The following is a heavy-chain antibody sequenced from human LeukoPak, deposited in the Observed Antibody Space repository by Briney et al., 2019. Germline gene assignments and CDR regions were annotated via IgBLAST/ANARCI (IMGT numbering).Heavy chain of an antibody. CDR2: IYPGDSET. Sequence: GESLKISCKGSGYSFTSYWVGWVRQMPGKGLEWRGIIYPGDSETRYNPSCQGQVTISADKSMSTAYLQWSSLKASDTAMYYCARTSGSYYLASFDYWGQGTLVTVSS. V-gene: IGHV5-51*01. D-gene: IGHD1-26*01. CDR1: GYSFTSYW. CDR3: ARTSGSYYLASFDY. J-gene: IGHJ4*02.